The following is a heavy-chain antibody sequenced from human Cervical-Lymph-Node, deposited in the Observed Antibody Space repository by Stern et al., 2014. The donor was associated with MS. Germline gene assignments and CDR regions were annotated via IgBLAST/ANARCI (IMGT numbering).Heavy chain of an antibody. Sequence: VHLVESGAEVKKPGASVKVSCKASGDTFTSYYMHWVRQAPGQGLEWMGIINPTGGSTHYAQKFQGRVTLTRDTSTSTVYMELSSLRSEDTAVYYCATYSSTWSPPWFWGQGTLVTDSS. V-gene: IGHV1-46*01. D-gene: IGHD6-13*01. J-gene: IGHJ4*02. CDR2: INPTGGST. CDR1: GDTFTSYY. CDR3: ATYSSTWSPPWF.